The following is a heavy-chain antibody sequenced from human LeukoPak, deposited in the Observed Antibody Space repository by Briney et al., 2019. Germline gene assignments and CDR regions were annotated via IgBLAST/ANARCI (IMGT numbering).Heavy chain of an antibody. V-gene: IGHV3-7*04. J-gene: IGHJ5*02. CDR1: GFMFSSFW. CDR2: IKEDGSMV. CDR3: ARVVTWFDP. Sequence: PGGSLRLSCAASGFMFSSFWMSWVRQAPGKGLEWVAHIKEDGSMVNYVDSVKGRFTISRDNAKNSVYLQMNSLRGEDTAVYFCARVVTWFDPWGQGALVTVSS.